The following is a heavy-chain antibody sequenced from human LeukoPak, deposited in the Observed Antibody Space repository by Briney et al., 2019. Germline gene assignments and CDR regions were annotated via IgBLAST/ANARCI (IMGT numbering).Heavy chain of an antibody. CDR2: IRSSSSNI. CDR1: GYTFSRYS. CDR3: APQLLDYFDY. Sequence: GGSLRLSCAASGYTFSRYSMNWVRQAPGKGLEWVSYIRSSSSNIYYADCVKGRFTSSRDNAKNSLYLQMNSLRDEDTAVYYWAPQLLDYFDYWGQGTLVTVSS. D-gene: IGHD2-2*01. J-gene: IGHJ4*02. V-gene: IGHV3-48*02.